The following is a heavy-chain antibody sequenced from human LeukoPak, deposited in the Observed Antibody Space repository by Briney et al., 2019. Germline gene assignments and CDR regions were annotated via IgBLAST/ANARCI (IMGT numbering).Heavy chain of an antibody. CDR1: GGSISSGDYY. CDR2: IYYSGST. Sequence: SETLSLTCTVSGGSISSGDYYWSWIRQPPGKGLEWIGYIYYSGSTYYNPSLKSRVTISVDTSKNQFSLKLSSVTAADTAVYYCARDRGGWELPDYWGQGTLVTVSS. J-gene: IGHJ4*02. D-gene: IGHD1-26*01. CDR3: ARDRGGWELPDY. V-gene: IGHV4-30-4*08.